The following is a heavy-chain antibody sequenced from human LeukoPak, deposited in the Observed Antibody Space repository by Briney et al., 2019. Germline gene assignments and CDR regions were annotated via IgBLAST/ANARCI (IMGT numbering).Heavy chain of an antibody. CDR3: ARGGRYGARYYYYYMDV. J-gene: IGHJ6*03. D-gene: IGHD4-17*01. CDR2: INHSGST. CDR1: GGSFSGYY. V-gene: IGHV4-34*01. Sequence: SETLSLTCAVYGGSFSGYYWSWIRQPPGKGLEWIGEINHSGSTNYNPSLKRRVTISVDTSKNQFSLELSSVTAADTAVYYCARGGRYGARYYYYYMDVWGKGTTVTVSS.